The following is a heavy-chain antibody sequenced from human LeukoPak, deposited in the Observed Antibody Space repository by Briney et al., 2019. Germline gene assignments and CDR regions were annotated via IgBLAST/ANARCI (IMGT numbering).Heavy chain of an antibody. CDR1: GFTFSDYY. D-gene: IGHD6-19*01. CDR2: ISSSGSNI. Sequence: GGSLRLSCAASGFTFSDYYMSWIRQAPGKGVGWGSYISSSGSNIYYADSVKGRYTISRDNAKNSLYLQMNSRRAEDTAVYYCVRARAVAAPQDYWGQGTLVTVSS. J-gene: IGHJ4*02. CDR3: VRARAVAAPQDY. V-gene: IGHV3-11*01.